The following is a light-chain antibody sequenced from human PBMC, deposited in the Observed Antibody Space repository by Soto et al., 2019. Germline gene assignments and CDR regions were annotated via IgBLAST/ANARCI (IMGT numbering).Light chain of an antibody. CDR1: QSISSD. CDR2: AAS. J-gene: IGKJ5*01. V-gene: IGKV1-39*01. Sequence: DIQMTQYPSSLSASVGDRVTITCRASQSISSDLNWYQQNPGKAPMLLIYAASSLQSGGPSRFSGSGSGTDFTLTISSRQPEDFATYYGQQSDSTPPTTFGQVTRLEIK. CDR3: QQSDSTPPTT.